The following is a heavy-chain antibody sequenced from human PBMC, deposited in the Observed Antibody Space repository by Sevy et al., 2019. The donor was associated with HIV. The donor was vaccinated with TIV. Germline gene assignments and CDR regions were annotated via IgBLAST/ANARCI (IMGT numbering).Heavy chain of an antibody. CDR2: SRNKANSYTT. CDR3: ARSYYDSGRLNYFDY. Sequence: GGSLRLSCAASGFTFSDHYIDWVRQAPGKGLEWVGRSRNKANSYTTEYAASVKGRFTISRDDSKNSLYLQMNSLKTEDTAVYYCARSYYDSGRLNYFDYWGQGTLVTVSS. CDR1: GFTFSDHY. J-gene: IGHJ4*02. V-gene: IGHV3-72*01. D-gene: IGHD3-22*01.